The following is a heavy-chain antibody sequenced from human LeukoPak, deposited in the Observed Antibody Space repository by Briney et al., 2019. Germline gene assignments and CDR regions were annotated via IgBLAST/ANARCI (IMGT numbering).Heavy chain of an antibody. V-gene: IGHV4-4*02. D-gene: IGHD4/OR15-4a*01. CDR1: GGSISSSNW. CDR3: ARGRAHWAPFDY. CDR2: IYHSGST. J-gene: IGHJ4*02. Sequence: PSETLSLTCAVSGGSISSSNWWSWVRQPPGKGLEWIGEIYHSGSTNYNPSLKSRVTISVDKSKNQFSLRLGSVTAADTAVYYCARGRAHWAPFDYWGQGTLVTVSS.